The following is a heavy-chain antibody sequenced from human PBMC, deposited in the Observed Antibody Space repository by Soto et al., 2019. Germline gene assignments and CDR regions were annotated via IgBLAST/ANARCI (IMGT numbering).Heavy chain of an antibody. CDR3: ARDLSYSSGH. CDR2: IYHSGST. CDR1: GGSISSVNW. D-gene: IGHD3-10*01. V-gene: IGHV4-4*02. Sequence: QVQLQESGPGLVKPSGTLSLTCAVSGGSISSVNWWSWVRQPPGKGLEWIGEIYHSGSTNYNPSRKRRVTKSVDKSKNQFSLTLSSVTAAATAVYYCARDLSYSSGHWGQGTLVTVSS. J-gene: IGHJ4*02.